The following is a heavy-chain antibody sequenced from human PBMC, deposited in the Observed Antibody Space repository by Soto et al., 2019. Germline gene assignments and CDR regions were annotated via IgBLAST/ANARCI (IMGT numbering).Heavy chain of an antibody. V-gene: IGHV1-18*01. J-gene: IGHJ3*02. D-gene: IGHD2-2*01. CDR1: GYTFTSYG. CDR2: ISAYNGNT. CDR3: AAFRVYCSSTSCQKGFDI. Sequence: ASVKVSCKASGYTFTSYGISWVRQAPGQGLEWMGWISAYNGNTNYAQKLQGRVTMTTDTSTSTAYMELRSLRSDDTAVYYCAAFRVYCSSTSCQKGFDIWGQGTMVTV.